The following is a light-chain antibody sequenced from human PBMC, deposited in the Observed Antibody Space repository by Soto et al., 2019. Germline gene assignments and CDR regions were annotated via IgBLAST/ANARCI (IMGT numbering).Light chain of an antibody. J-gene: IGKJ1*01. CDR1: QGISSY. Sequence: DIQMTQSPSTLPASVGDRVTITCRASQGISSYLAWYQQKPGKAPNLLIYAASTLQSGVPSRFSGSGSGTDFTLTISSLQPEDFATYFCQQLKSYPRTFGQGTKVDIK. CDR2: AAS. CDR3: QQLKSYPRT. V-gene: IGKV1-9*01.